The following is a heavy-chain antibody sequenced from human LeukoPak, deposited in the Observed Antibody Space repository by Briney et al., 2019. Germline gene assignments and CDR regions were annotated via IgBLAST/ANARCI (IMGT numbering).Heavy chain of an antibody. J-gene: IGHJ4*02. Sequence: SETLSLTCAVYGGSFSGYYWSWIRQPPGKGLERIGEINHSGSTNYNPSLKSRVTISVDTSRNQFSLKLSSVTAADTAVYYCARGLWFGDENPPYFDYWGQGILVTVSS. CDR1: GGSFSGYY. CDR3: ARGLWFGDENPPYFDY. CDR2: INHSGST. V-gene: IGHV4-34*01. D-gene: IGHD3-10*01.